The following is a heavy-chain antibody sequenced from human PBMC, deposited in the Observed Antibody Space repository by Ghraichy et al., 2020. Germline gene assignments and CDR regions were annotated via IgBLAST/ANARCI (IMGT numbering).Heavy chain of an antibody. V-gene: IGHV3-30*18. D-gene: IGHD3-22*01. Sequence: GGSLRLSCAASGFTFSSYGMHWVRQAPGKGLEWVAVISYDGSNKYYADSVKGRFTISRDNSKNTLYLQMNSLRAEDTAVYYCAKDLYGGTRGYYDSRAGGMDVWGQGTTVTVSS. CDR2: ISYDGSNK. CDR3: AKDLYGGTRGYYDSRAGGMDV. J-gene: IGHJ6*02. CDR1: GFTFSSYG.